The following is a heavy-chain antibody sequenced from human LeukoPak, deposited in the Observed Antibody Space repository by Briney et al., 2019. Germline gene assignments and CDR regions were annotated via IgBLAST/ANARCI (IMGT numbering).Heavy chain of an antibody. CDR1: GFTFSSYA. Sequence: GGSLRLSCAASGFTFSSYAMSWVRQAPGKGLEWVSAISGSGGSTYYADSVKGRFTISRDNSKNTLYLQMNSLRAEDTAVYYCAKGRGYCSSTSCYPTDYWGQGTLVTVSS. CDR2: ISGSGGST. CDR3: AKGRGYCSSTSCYPTDY. D-gene: IGHD2-2*01. J-gene: IGHJ4*02. V-gene: IGHV3-23*01.